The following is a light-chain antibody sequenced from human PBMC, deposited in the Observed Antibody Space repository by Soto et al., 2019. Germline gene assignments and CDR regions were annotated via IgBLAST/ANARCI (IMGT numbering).Light chain of an antibody. Sequence: EIVMTQSPATLSVSPGERAALSCRASQSVSSNLAWYQQKPGQAPRLLSYGASTRATGIPARFSGSGSGTEFTLTIRSLQSEDFAVYYCQQYYNWPRTFGQGTRVEVK. CDR2: GAS. V-gene: IGKV3-15*01. J-gene: IGKJ1*01. CDR1: QSVSSN. CDR3: QQYYNWPRT.